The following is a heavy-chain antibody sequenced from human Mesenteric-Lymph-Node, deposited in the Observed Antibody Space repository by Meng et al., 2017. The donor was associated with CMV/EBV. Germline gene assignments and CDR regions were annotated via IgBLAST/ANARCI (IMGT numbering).Heavy chain of an antibody. CDR3: ARESMVRGKDY. V-gene: IGHV4-34*01. D-gene: IGHD3-10*01. Sequence: SETLSLTCAVYGGSFSGYYWSWIRQPPGKGLEWIGEINHSGSTNYNPSLKSRVTISVDTSKNQFSLKLSSVTAADTAVYYCARESMVRGKDYWGQGTLVTVSS. CDR1: GGSFSGYY. CDR2: INHSGST. J-gene: IGHJ4*02.